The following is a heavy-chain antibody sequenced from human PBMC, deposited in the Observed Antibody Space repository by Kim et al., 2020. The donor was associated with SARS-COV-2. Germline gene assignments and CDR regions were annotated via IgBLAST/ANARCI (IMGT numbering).Heavy chain of an antibody. D-gene: IGHD6-13*01. CDR2: IYYSGST. V-gene: IGHV4-39*01. CDR1: GGSISSSSYY. CDR3: ARQGGIDRGNFDY. Sequence: SETLSLTCTVSGGSISSSSYYWGWIRQPPGKGLEWIGSIYYSGSTYYNPSLKSRVTISVDTSKNQFSLKLSSVTAADTAVYYCARQGGIDRGNFDYWGQGTLVTVSS. J-gene: IGHJ4*02.